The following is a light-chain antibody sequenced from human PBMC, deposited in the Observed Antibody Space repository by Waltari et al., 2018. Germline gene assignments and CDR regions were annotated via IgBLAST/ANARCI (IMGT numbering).Light chain of an antibody. CDR2: GAS. CDR3: QQYFTTPYT. Sequence: DIVLTQSPDSLAVSLGERVTFHCTSRQSLLYSSNNRNYLAWYQQRAGQSPKLLIYGASTREMGVPGRFRGSGSGTDFTLTISSLQAEDVAIYYCQQYFTTPYTFGRGTKLEIK. V-gene: IGKV4-1*01. J-gene: IGKJ2*01. CDR1: QSLLYSSNNRNY.